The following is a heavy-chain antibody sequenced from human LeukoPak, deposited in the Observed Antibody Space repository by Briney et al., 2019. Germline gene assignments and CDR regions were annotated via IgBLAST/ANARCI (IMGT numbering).Heavy chain of an antibody. V-gene: IGHV4-4*07. Sequence: SETLSLTCTVSGGSISSYYWSWVRQPAGKGLEWIGRIYTSGSNNYNPSLKSRVTMSVDTSKNQFSLKLSSVTAADTAVYYCARDNEVAALPFDSWAREPWSPSPQ. D-gene: IGHD2-15*01. CDR1: GGSISSYY. CDR3: ARDNEVAALPFDS. J-gene: IGHJ4*02. CDR2: IYTSGSN.